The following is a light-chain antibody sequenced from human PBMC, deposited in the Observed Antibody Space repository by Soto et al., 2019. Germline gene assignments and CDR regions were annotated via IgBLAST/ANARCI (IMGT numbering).Light chain of an antibody. Sequence: ETVMTQSPASLSVSPGERATLSCRASQSVRSRLAWYQQRPGQAPRLLIYDAFTRATGIPPRFSGSGSGTEFTLTISSLQSEDFAVYYCQQYNDWLTFGGGIKVEIK. CDR2: DAF. CDR3: QQYNDWLT. J-gene: IGKJ4*01. V-gene: IGKV3-15*01. CDR1: QSVRSR.